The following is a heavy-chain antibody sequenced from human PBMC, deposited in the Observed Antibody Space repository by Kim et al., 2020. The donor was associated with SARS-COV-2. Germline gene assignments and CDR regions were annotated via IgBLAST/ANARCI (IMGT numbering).Heavy chain of an antibody. J-gene: IGHJ1*01. Sequence: GGAKNYVDSVKGRFTIYRDNAKNSLYLQMNSLRAEDTALYYCAGLRGFWGQGTLVTVSS. CDR3: AGLRGF. V-gene: IGHV3-7*01. CDR2: GGAK.